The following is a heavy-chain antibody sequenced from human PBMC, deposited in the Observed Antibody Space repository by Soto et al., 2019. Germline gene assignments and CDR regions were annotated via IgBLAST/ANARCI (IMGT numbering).Heavy chain of an antibody. V-gene: IGHV3-33*01. CDR3: ARDGKSPYYDILTGYRFGRHYGMDV. Sequence: GGSLRLSCAASGFTFSSYGMHWVRQAPGKGLEWVAVIWYDGSNKYYADSVKGRFTISRDNSKNTLYLQMNSLRAEDTAVYYCARDGKSPYYDILTGYRFGRHYGMDVWGQGTTVTVSS. CDR2: IWYDGSNK. CDR1: GFTFSSYG. J-gene: IGHJ6*02. D-gene: IGHD3-9*01.